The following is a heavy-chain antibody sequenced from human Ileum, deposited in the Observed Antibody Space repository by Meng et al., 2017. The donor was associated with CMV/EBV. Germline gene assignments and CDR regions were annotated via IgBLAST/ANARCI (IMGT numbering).Heavy chain of an antibody. CDR1: GFTFSSAW. CDR2: IKSKTGGETT. D-gene: IGHD6-13*01. V-gene: IGHV3-15*01. Sequence: GESLKISCAASGFTFSSAWISWFRQAPSKGLEWVGRIKSKTGGETTDFAAPVKGRFTISRDDSKTTVYLQMNSLKTEDTAVYYCAADIAAAGKGEFDYWGQGTLVTVSS. J-gene: IGHJ4*02. CDR3: AADIAAAGKGEFDY.